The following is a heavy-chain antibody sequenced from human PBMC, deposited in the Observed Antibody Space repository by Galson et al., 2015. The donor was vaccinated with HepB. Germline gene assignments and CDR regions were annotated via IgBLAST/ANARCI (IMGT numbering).Heavy chain of an antibody. Sequence: SLRLSCAASGFTFSSQAMSWVRQAPGQGLEWISSLTAGGFATYYADSVKGRFTISRDNSKNSLYPQTNSLGAEDTAIYYCAKGSGSGRYWIVFGEWGQGTLVTVSS. V-gene: IGHV3-23*01. J-gene: IGHJ4*02. D-gene: IGHD3-10*01. CDR1: GFTFSSQA. CDR2: LTAGGFAT. CDR3: AKGSGSGRYWIVFGE.